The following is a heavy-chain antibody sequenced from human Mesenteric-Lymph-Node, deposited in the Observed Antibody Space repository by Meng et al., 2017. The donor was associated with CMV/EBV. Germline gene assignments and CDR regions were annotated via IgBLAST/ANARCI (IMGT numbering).Heavy chain of an antibody. CDR3: ARSRVAGLYLDHYYHGMDV. J-gene: IGHJ6*02. V-gene: IGHV3-30*02. Sequence: GESLKISCAASGFTFSSYGMHWVRQAPGKGLEWVAFIKYDRSNRYYADSVKGRFTISRDNSKNTLYLQMNGLRAEDTAVYYCARSRVAGLYLDHYYHGMDVWGQGTTVTVSS. D-gene: IGHD2-15*01. CDR2: IKYDRSNR. CDR1: GFTFSSYG.